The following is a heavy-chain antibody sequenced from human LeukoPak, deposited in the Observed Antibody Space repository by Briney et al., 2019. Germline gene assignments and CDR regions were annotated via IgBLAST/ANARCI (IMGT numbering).Heavy chain of an antibody. CDR2: IKEDGTEK. CDR3: VRESRPGGAMGLYHNFDY. V-gene: IGHV3-7*01. D-gene: IGHD3-16*01. J-gene: IGHJ4*02. CDR1: GFNIIDFW. Sequence: GGSLRLSCAASGFNIIDFWMTWVRQAPGKGLEWVANIKEDGTEKHLVDSVKGRFTISRDNTKNLLYLQMNSLRGDDTATYYCVRESRPGGAMGLYHNFDYWGQGTLVAVSS.